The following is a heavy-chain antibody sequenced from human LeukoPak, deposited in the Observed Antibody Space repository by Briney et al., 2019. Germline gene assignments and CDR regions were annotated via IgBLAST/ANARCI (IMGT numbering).Heavy chain of an antibody. CDR3: VVVVASKFDY. V-gene: IGHV1-8*01. CDR2: MNPNSGNT. Sequence: GASVKVSCKASGYTFTSYDINWVRQATGQGLERMGWMNPNSGNTGYAQKFQGRVTMTRNADISTAYMELSSLRSEDTAVYYCVVVVASKFDYWGQGPLVTVSS. D-gene: IGHD2-15*01. CDR1: GYTFTSYD. J-gene: IGHJ4*02.